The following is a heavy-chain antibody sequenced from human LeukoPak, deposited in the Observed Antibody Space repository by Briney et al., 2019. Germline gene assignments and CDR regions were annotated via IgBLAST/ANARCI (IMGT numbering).Heavy chain of an antibody. D-gene: IGHD2-2*01. CDR1: GYTFTGYY. J-gene: IGHJ5*02. CDR2: INPNSGGT. CDR3: ARDRYCSSTSCYRWFDP. V-gene: IGHV1-2*02. Sequence: ASVKVSCKASGYTFTGYYLHWVRQAPGQGLEWMGLINPNSGGTNYAQKFQGRVTMTRDTSISTAYMELSRLRSDDTAVYYCARDRYCSSTSCYRWFDPWGQGTLVTVSS.